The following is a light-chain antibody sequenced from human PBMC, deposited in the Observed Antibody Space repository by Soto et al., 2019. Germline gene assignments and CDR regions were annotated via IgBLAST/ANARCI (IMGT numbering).Light chain of an antibody. CDR1: QGISTY. J-gene: IGKJ1*01. CDR3: QNYNGAPWT. CDR2: AAS. V-gene: IGKV1-27*01. Sequence: DIQMTQSPSSLSASVGDRVTITCRASQGISTYLVWYQQKPGTVPKLLIFAASTLQSGVPSRFSGSGSGAEFTLTISSLQPEDVANYYCQNYNGAPWTFGQGTKVEIK.